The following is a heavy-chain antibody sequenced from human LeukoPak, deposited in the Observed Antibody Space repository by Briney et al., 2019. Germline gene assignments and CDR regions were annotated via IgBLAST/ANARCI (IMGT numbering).Heavy chain of an antibody. D-gene: IGHD6-13*01. CDR2: ISYDGSNE. J-gene: IGHJ4*02. CDR1: GFTFNNYA. CDR3: ARDRSNQGLSGIGFDY. V-gene: IGHV3-30-3*01. Sequence: GSLRLSCAASGFTFNNYAMHWVRQAPGKGLEWVALISYDGSNEYYADSVKGRFTISRDNSKNSLYLQMNGLRVEDTAVYYCARDRSNQGLSGIGFDYWGQGTLVTVSS.